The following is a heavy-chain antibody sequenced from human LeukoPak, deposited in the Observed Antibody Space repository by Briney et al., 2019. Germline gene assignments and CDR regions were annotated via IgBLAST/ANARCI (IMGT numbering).Heavy chain of an antibody. CDR2: IKQDGSEK. CDR1: GFTFSSYA. J-gene: IGHJ6*02. V-gene: IGHV3-7*01. D-gene: IGHD4-17*01. CDR3: ARDRPYDYGDYYYYYGMDV. Sequence: GGSLRLSCAASGFTFSSYAMSWVRQVPGKGLEWVANIKQDGSEKYYVDSVKGRFTISRDNAKNSLYLQMNSLRAEDTAVYYCARDRPYDYGDYYYYYGMDVWGQGTTVTVSS.